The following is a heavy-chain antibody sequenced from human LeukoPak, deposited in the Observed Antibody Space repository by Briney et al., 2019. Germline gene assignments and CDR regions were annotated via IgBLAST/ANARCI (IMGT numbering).Heavy chain of an antibody. V-gene: IGHV3-7*01. Sequence: GSLRLSCAASGFTFSSFGMNWVRQAPGKGLEWVANLNQDGSEKNYVDSVRGRFTISRDNAKNSLYLQMNSLRVEDTALYYCARDSGTCTGCAFDMWGQGTMVTVSS. CDR1: GFTFSSFG. J-gene: IGHJ3*02. CDR2: LNQDGSEK. D-gene: IGHD2-15*01. CDR3: ARDSGTCTGCAFDM.